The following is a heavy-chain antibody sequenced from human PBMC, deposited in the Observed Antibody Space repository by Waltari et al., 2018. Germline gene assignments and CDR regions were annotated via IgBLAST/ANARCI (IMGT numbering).Heavy chain of an antibody. Sequence: QVQLVQSGAEVKKPGSSVKVSCKASGGTFSSYAISWVRQAPGQGLEWMGGIIPILVIANYAQKFQGRVTITADKSTSTAYMELSSLRSEDTAVYYCARARFSRGYGSPEYWGQGTLVTVSS. CDR1: GGTFSSYA. V-gene: IGHV1-69*10. J-gene: IGHJ4*02. D-gene: IGHD3-10*01. CDR2: IIPILVIA. CDR3: ARARFSRGYGSPEY.